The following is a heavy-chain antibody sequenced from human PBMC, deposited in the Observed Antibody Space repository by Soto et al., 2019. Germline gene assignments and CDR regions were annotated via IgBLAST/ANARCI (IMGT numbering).Heavy chain of an antibody. CDR3: ARDTVEATDTGYYYYDMDV. D-gene: IGHD1-26*01. CDR2: IIPIFGTA. V-gene: IGHV1-69*06. Sequence: QVQLVQSGAEVKKPGSSVKVSCKASGGTFSSYAISWVRQAPGQGLEWMGGIIPIFGTANYAQKFQGRVTNTTDKSTSIAYLKLSSMRSEDTAVYYSARDTVEATDTGYYYYDMDVWGQGSTVTV. J-gene: IGHJ6*02. CDR1: GGTFSSYA.